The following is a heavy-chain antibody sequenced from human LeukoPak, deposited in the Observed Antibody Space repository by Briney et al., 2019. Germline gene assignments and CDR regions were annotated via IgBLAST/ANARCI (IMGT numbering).Heavy chain of an antibody. D-gene: IGHD1-26*01. CDR1: GFTFSSYS. CDR3: ARAPSGTRATTWFDP. J-gene: IGHJ5*02. V-gene: IGHV3-21*01. CDR2: ISSSSSYI. Sequence: GGSLRPSCAASGFTFSSYSMNWVRQAPGKGLEWVSSISSSSSYIYYADSVKGRFTISRDNAKNSLYLQMNGLRAEDTAVYYCARAPSGTRATTWFDPWGQGTLVTVSS.